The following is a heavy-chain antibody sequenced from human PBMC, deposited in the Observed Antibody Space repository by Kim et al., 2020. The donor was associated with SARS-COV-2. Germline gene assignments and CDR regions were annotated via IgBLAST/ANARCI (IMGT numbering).Heavy chain of an antibody. CDR1: GYSFTSYW. CDR2: IYPGDSDT. J-gene: IGHJ5*02. V-gene: IGHV5-51*01. Sequence: GESLKISCKGSGYSFTSYWIGWVRQMPGKGLEWMGIIYPGDSDTRYSPSFQGQVTISADKSISTAYLQWSSLKASDTAMYYCARLRGELPEGYCSGGSCYRGGWFDPWGQGTLVTVSS. D-gene: IGHD2-15*01. CDR3: ARLRGELPEGYCSGGSCYRGGWFDP.